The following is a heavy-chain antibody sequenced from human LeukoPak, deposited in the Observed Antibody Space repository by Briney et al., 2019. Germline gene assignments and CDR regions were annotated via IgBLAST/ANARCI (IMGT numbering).Heavy chain of an antibody. V-gene: IGHV3-74*01. D-gene: IGHD6-13*01. J-gene: IGHJ6*03. CDR3: AKNGIAAAVSHHQNYYYYYMDV. CDR2: INSDGSST. CDR1: GFTFSSYW. Sequence: PGGSLRLSCAASGFTFSSYWMHWVRQAPGKGLVWVSRINSDGSSTSYADSVKGRFTISRDNAKNTLYLQMNSLRAEDTAVYYCAKNGIAAAVSHHQNYYYYYMDVWGKGTTVTVSS.